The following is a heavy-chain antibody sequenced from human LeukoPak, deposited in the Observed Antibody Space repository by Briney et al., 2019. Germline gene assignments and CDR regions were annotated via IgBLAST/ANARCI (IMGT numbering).Heavy chain of an antibody. CDR2: VSGSGTIT. J-gene: IGHJ6*02. CDR1: GFTFSSYA. V-gene: IGHV3-23*01. D-gene: IGHD2-21*01. Sequence: GGSLRLSCAASGFTFSSYAMNWVRQAPGKGLEWVSTVSGSGTITYYAGSVKGRFTISRDNPKNTLYLQMNSLKTEDTAVYYCTTDYGSSISSYYYYGMDVWGQGTTVIVSS. CDR3: TTDYGSSISSYYYYGMDV.